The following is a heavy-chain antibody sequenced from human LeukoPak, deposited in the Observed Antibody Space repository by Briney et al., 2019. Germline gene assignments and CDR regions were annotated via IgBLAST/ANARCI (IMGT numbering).Heavy chain of an antibody. J-gene: IGHJ3*02. V-gene: IGHV1-2*02. Sequence: ASVKVSCKASSYTFTGYYIHWVRQAPGQGLEWMGWINFNNAGTNNAQKFQGRITMTRDTSLSTVYMELTSPRYDDTAVYFCARVWWNAFDIWGQGTMVTVSS. D-gene: IGHD2-21*01. CDR1: SYTFTGYY. CDR2: INFNNAGT. CDR3: ARVWWNAFDI.